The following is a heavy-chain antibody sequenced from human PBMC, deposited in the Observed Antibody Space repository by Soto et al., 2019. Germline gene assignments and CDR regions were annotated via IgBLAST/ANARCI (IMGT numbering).Heavy chain of an antibody. CDR1: GDSVSSDITS. J-gene: IGHJ3*01. V-gene: IGHV6-1*01. Sequence: SQTLSLTCAISGDSVSSDITSWNWIRQSPSRGLEWLGRTYYRSKWFHDYAASVKSRITINPDTSKNQYSLELNSMTPEDTAVYYCARGNALDVWGQGTVVTVSS. CDR3: ARGNALDV. CDR2: TYYRSKWFH. D-gene: IGHD3-10*01.